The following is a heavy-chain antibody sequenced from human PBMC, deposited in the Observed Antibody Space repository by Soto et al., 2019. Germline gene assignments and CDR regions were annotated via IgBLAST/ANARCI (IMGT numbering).Heavy chain of an antibody. Sequence: QVQLVQSGAEVKKPESSVKVSCKAPGGTFSTYAISWVRQAPGQGLEWMGGIIPMFGTANYAQRFQDRVTXPXXESTSSGHMELSSLRAEDTAVYFCSSGIQLWLRRINNGYSGWGQGTLVTVSS. CDR2: IIPMFGTA. CDR3: SSGIQLWLRRINNGYSG. CDR1: GGTFSTYA. J-gene: IGHJ4*02. V-gene: IGHV1-69*05. D-gene: IGHD5-12*01.